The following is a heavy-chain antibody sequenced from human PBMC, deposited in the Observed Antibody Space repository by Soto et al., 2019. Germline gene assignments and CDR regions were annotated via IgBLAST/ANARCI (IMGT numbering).Heavy chain of an antibody. CDR3: ARVRRIEPAQYYFDY. V-gene: IGHV4-34*01. Sequence: SETLSLTCAVYGGSFSGYYWSWIRQPPGKGLEWIGEINHSGSTNYNPSLKSRVTISVDTSKNQFSLKLSSVTAADTAVYYCARVRRIEPAQYYFDYWGQGMLVTVSS. CDR2: INHSGST. D-gene: IGHD2-2*01. J-gene: IGHJ4*02. CDR1: GGSFSGYY.